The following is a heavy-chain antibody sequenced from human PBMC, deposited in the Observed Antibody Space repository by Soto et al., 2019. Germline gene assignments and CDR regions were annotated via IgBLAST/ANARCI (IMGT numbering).Heavy chain of an antibody. J-gene: IGHJ4*02. D-gene: IGHD6-19*01. CDR2: ITGTGGST. CDR3: VRVLHSSLPVATAF. V-gene: IGHV3-23*01. Sequence: GGSLRLSCAASGFIFGDYAMTWVRQAPGRGLESASAITGTGGSTYYADSVKGRFTISRDNSKNTLYLQMNSLRAEDTAIYYCVRVLHSSLPVATAFWGQGTLVNVAS. CDR1: GFIFGDYA.